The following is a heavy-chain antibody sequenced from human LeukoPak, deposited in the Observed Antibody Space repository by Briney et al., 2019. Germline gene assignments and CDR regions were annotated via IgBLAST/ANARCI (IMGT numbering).Heavy chain of an antibody. V-gene: IGHV3-11*06. CDR2: ISSSSSYT. D-gene: IGHD3-22*01. CDR1: GFTFSDYY. Sequence: GGSLRLSCAASGFTFSDYYMSWIRQAPGKGLEWVSYISSSSSYTNYADSVKGRFTISRDTAKNSLYLKMNSLRAEDTAVDYCAACVTYYYYSSGPTPGSTIDIWGQGTMVTVSS. J-gene: IGHJ3*02. CDR3: AACVTYYYYSSGPTPGSTIDI.